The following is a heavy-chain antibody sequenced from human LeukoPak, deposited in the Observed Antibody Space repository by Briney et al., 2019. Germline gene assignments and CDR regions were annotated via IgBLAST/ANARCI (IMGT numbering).Heavy chain of an antibody. CDR2: INPNSGGT. V-gene: IGHV1-2*02. CDR3: ARVPNHYRLAYAFDI. D-gene: IGHD2-21*01. CDR1: GYTFTGYY. Sequence: PEASVKVSCKASGYTFTGYYMHWVRQAPGQGLEWMGWINPNSGGTNYAQKFQGRVTMTRDTSISTAYMELSRLRSDDTAVYYCARVPNHYRLAYAFDIWGQGTMVTVSS. J-gene: IGHJ3*02.